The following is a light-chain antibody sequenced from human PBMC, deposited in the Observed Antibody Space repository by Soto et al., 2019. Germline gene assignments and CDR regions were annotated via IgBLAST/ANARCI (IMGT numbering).Light chain of an antibody. CDR3: QQYNDYSSWT. J-gene: IGKJ1*01. V-gene: IGKV1-5*01. CDR2: DAS. CDR1: QSISRW. Sequence: DIQMTQSPSTLSASIGDRATITCRASQSISRWVAWYQQKPGEAPKVLIWDASSLQRGVPSRFSGSGSGTEFTLTISSLQPDDFATYYCQQYNDYSSWTFGQGTKVDI.